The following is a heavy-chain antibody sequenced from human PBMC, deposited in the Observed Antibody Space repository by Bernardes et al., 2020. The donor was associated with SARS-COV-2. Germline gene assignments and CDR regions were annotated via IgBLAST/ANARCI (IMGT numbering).Heavy chain of an antibody. D-gene: IGHD3-22*01. V-gene: IGHV1-18*01. CDR1: GYTFSSYG. Sequence: ASVKVSCKASGYTFSSYGISWVRQAPGHGLEWMGWISAYYGTTDYAEKFQGRVTMTTDTSANTAYMELRGLVSDDTAVYYCARAGYYFDRSAYYPGLDVWGQGTTVTVSS. J-gene: IGHJ6*02. CDR3: ARAGYYFDRSAYYPGLDV. CDR2: ISAYYGTT.